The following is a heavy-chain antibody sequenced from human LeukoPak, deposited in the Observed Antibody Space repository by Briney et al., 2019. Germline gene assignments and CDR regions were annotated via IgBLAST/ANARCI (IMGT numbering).Heavy chain of an antibody. CDR2: TSGSGGST. D-gene: IGHD3-22*01. CDR1: GFTFSSYG. J-gene: IGHJ4*02. Sequence: GGSLRLSCAASGFTFSSYGMSWVRQAPGKGLEWVSATSGSGGSTYYADSVKGRFTISRDNSKNTLYLQMNSLRAEDTAVYYCAKVKDSSGYYWDWYYFDYWGQGTLVTVSS. V-gene: IGHV3-23*01. CDR3: AKVKDSSGYYWDWYYFDY.